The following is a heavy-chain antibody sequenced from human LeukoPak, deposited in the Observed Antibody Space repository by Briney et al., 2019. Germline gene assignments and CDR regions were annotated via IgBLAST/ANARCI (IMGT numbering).Heavy chain of an antibody. CDR3: ARVVVPAAHPDAFDI. CDR1: GGSISSGGYY. D-gene: IGHD2-2*01. V-gene: IGHV4-31*03. J-gene: IGHJ3*02. Sequence: SQTLSLTCTVSGGSISSGGYYRSWIRQHPGKGLEWIGYIYYSGSTYYNPSLKSRVTISVDTSKNQFSLKLSSVTAADTAVYYCARVVVPAAHPDAFDIWGQGTMATVSS. CDR2: IYYSGST.